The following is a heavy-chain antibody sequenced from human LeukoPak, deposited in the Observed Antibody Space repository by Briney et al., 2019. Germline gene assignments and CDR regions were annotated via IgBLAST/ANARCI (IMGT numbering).Heavy chain of an antibody. Sequence: GASVKVSCKASGYTFTSYGISWVRQAPGQGLEWMGRIIPILGIANYAQKFQGRVTITADKSTSTAYMELSSLRSEDTAVYYCAREYSSGYNGTFGWGQGTLVTVSS. D-gene: IGHD3-22*01. CDR1: GYTFTSYG. CDR3: AREYSSGYNGTFG. V-gene: IGHV1-69*04. CDR2: IIPILGIA. J-gene: IGHJ4*02.